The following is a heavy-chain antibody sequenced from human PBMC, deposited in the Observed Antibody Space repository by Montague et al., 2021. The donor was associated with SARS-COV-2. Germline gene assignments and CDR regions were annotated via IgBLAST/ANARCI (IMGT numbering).Heavy chain of an antibody. CDR1: GGSISSSSYY. J-gene: IGHJ6*02. Sequence: SETLSLTCTVSGGSISSSSYYWGWIRQPPGMGLEWIGRIYYSGSTYYNPSLKSRVTISVDTSKNQFSLKLSSVTAADTAVYYCARHYDIMTTYYYYYGMDVWGQGTTVTVSS. CDR3: ARHYDIMTTYYYYYGMDV. D-gene: IGHD3-9*01. V-gene: IGHV4-39*01. CDR2: IYYSGST.